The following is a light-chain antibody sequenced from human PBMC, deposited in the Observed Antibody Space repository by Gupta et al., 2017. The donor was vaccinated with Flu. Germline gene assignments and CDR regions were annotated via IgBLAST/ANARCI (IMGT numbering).Light chain of an antibody. CDR3: QQKYTTPVT. Sequence: DIQMTQSPSSLSASVGDRVTIACRTSQNIRTYLNWYQQKPGRAPQRLIYDAATLHSGVPSRLSSSGSGTDFTLPISSLQPEDFAAYYCQQKYTTPVTFGLGTSLEIK. V-gene: IGKV1-39*01. CDR1: QNIRTY. CDR2: DAA. J-gene: IGKJ2*01.